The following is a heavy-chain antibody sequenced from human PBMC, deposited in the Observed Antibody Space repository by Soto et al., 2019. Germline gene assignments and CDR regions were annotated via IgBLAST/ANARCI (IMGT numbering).Heavy chain of an antibody. CDR2: IYYSGST. CDR1: GGSISSYY. V-gene: IGHV4-59*01. Sequence: SETLSLTCTVSGGSISSYYWSLIRQPPGKGLEWIGYIYYSGSTNYNPSLKSRVTISVDTSKNQFSLKLSSVTAADTAVYYCARGGRRSPGMDVWGQGTTVTAP. CDR3: ARGGRRSPGMDV. J-gene: IGHJ6*02.